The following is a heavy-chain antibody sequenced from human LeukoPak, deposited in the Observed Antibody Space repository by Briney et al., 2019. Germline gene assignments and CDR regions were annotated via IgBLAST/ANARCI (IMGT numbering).Heavy chain of an antibody. D-gene: IGHD1-14*01. Sequence: GGSLRLSCAASGFTFSGSAMHWVRQASGKGLEWVGRIRSKANSYATAYAASVKGRFTISRDDSKNTAYLQMNSLKTEDTAVYYCARDNGNLGLFDYWGQGTLVTVSS. CDR2: IRSKANSYAT. V-gene: IGHV3-73*01. CDR1: GFTFSGSA. CDR3: ARDNGNLGLFDY. J-gene: IGHJ4*02.